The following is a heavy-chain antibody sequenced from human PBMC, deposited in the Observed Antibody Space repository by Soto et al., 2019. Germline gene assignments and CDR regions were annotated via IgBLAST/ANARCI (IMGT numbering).Heavy chain of an antibody. D-gene: IGHD6-13*01. CDR3: ARGRQLEYYFDY. CDR1: GDSISSYY. J-gene: IGHJ4*02. V-gene: IGHV4-59*12. Sequence: QVQLQESGPGLVKPSETLSLTCTVSGDSISSYYWTWIRQPPGKGLEWIGYVYYSGSTSYNPSLKSRVSISVAVSKKQFSLTVNSVTAADTAVYYCARGRQLEYYFDYWGQGTLVTVSS. CDR2: VYYSGST.